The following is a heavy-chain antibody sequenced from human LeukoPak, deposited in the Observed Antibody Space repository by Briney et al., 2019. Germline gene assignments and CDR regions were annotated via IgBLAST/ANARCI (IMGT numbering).Heavy chain of an antibody. CDR3: ARDGDAVSAAIAGAFDL. CDR1: GVSISSGNFY. Sequence: SETLSLTCTVSGVSISSGNFYWSWIRQSAGKGLEWIGHVYSTGNTKYNPSLKSRVTISADTSKNQISLRLRSVTAADTAMFYCARDGDAVSAAIAGAFDLWGRGTMVTVSS. J-gene: IGHJ3*01. CDR2: VYSTGNT. V-gene: IGHV4-61*09. D-gene: IGHD2-2*01.